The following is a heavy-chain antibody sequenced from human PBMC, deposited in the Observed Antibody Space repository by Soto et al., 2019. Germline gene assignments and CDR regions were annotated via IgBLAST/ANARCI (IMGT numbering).Heavy chain of an antibody. CDR1: GFTVTSNH. CDR2: IYSGENT. Sequence: GGSLRLSCAASGFTVTSNHMNWVRQAPGKGLEWVSVIYSGENTDYADSVKGRFIISRDNSKNKLYLEMNNLRAEDTAVYYCAREKVFGVVMPYFDYWGQGTLVTVSS. CDR3: AREKVFGVVMPYFDY. J-gene: IGHJ4*02. V-gene: IGHV3-66*01. D-gene: IGHD3-3*01.